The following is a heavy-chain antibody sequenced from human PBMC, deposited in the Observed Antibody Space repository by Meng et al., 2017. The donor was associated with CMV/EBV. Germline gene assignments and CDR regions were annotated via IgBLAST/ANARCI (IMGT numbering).Heavy chain of an antibody. D-gene: IGHD3-22*01. Sequence: VQLQESGPGLVKPSEPLSLTCTVSGGSISSYYWSWIRQPAGKGLEWIGRIYTSGSTNYNPSLKSRVTMSVDTSKNQFSLKLSSVTAADTAVYYCARGGLYYYDSSGHFDYWGQGTLVTVSS. J-gene: IGHJ4*02. V-gene: IGHV4-4*07. CDR2: IYTSGST. CDR1: GGSISSYY. CDR3: ARGGLYYYDSSGHFDY.